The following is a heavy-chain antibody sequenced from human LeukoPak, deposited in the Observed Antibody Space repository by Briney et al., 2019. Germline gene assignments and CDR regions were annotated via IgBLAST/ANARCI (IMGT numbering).Heavy chain of an antibody. Sequence: GASVKVSCKASVGTFVSYAISWVRQAPGQGLEWMGGIIPIFGTANYAQKFQGRVTITADESTSTAYMELSSLRSEDTAVYYCARACENYYDSSGYYFYFDYWGQGTLVTVSS. CDR1: VGTFVSYA. V-gene: IGHV1-69*13. J-gene: IGHJ4*02. CDR2: IIPIFGTA. D-gene: IGHD3-22*01. CDR3: ARACENYYDSSGYYFYFDY.